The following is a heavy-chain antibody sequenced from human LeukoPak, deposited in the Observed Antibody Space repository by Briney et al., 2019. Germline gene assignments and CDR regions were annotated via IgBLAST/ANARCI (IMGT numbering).Heavy chain of an antibody. D-gene: IGHD6-6*01. V-gene: IGHV3-48*03. Sequence: GGSLRLSCAASEFTFTSYELNWVRQAPGKGLEWVSYISSSGNTISYADSVKGRFTISRDNAKNSLYLQVISLRAEDTAVYYCARGPSIATRYDAFDIWGQGTMVTVSS. CDR3: ARGPSIATRYDAFDI. J-gene: IGHJ3*02. CDR2: ISSSGNTI. CDR1: EFTFTSYE.